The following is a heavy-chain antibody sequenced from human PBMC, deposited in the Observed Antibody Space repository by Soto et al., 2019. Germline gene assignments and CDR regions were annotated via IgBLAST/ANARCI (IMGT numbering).Heavy chain of an antibody. D-gene: IGHD2-2*01. CDR3: AKYIGSGYPIVVAYYYYMDV. J-gene: IGHJ6*03. CDR2: ISGSGGST. V-gene: IGHV3-23*01. CDR1: GFTFSSYA. Sequence: GGSLRLSCAASGFTFSSYAMSWVRQAPGKGLEWVSAISGSGGSTYYADSVKGRFTISRDNSKNTLYLQMNSLRAEDTAVYYCAKYIGSGYPIVVAYYYYMDVWGKGTTVTVSS.